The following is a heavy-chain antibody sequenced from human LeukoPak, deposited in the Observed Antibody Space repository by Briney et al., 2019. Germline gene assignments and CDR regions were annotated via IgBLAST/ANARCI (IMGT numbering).Heavy chain of an antibody. CDR3: ARGYDILTGYYTPYWFDP. V-gene: IGHV1-18*01. CDR1: GYTFTSYG. D-gene: IGHD3-9*01. Sequence: GASVKVSCKASGYTFTSYGISWMRQAPGQGLEWMGWISAYNGNTNYAQKLQGRVTMTTDTSTSTAYMELRSLRSDDTAVYYCARGYDILTGYYTPYWFDPWGQGTLVTVSS. J-gene: IGHJ5*02. CDR2: ISAYNGNT.